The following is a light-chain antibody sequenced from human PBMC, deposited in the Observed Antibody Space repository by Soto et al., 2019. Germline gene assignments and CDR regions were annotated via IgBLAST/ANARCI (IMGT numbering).Light chain of an antibody. CDR2: KAS. CDR1: QSVSSW. J-gene: IGKJ1*01. Sequence: DIQMTQSPSTLSASVGDRVTITCRASQSVSSWLAWYQQKPGKAPKLLIYKASSLESGVPARFSGSGSGTEFTLTSSSLQPDDFAIYYCQQYDSYSWTFGQGTKVEI. CDR3: QQYDSYSWT. V-gene: IGKV1-5*03.